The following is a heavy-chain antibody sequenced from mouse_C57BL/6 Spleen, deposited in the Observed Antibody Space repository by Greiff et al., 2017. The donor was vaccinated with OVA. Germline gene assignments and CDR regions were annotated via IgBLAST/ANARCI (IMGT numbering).Heavy chain of an antibody. V-gene: IGHV1-64*01. CDR3: AIDGYYDYGYAMDY. J-gene: IGHJ4*01. D-gene: IGHD2-4*01. Sequence: QVQLQQPGAELVKPGASVKLSCKASGYTFTSYWMHWVKQRPGQGLEWIGMIHPNSGSTNYNEKFKSKATLTVDKSSSTAYMQLSSLTSEDSAVYYGAIDGYYDYGYAMDYWGQGTSVTVSS. CDR2: IHPNSGST. CDR1: GYTFTSYW.